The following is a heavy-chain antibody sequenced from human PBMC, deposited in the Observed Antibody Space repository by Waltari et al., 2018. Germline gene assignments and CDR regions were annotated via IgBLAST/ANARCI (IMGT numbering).Heavy chain of an antibody. CDR3: ARPQRGYYGMDV. CDR2: ISSSGATT. CDR1: EFPFGSYS. V-gene: IGHV3-11*01. Sequence: QVQLAESWGGLVKPGGSLRLSFAGSEFPFGSYSMGWIRQAPGKGLEWVSFISSSGATTYYADSVKDRFTISRDNSNNSVSLQMHSLRVEDTALYYCARPQRGYYGMDVWGQGTTVTAAS. J-gene: IGHJ6*02.